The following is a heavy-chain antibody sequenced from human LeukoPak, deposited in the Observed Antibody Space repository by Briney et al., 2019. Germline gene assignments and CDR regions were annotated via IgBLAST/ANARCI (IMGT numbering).Heavy chain of an antibody. Sequence: PGGSLRLSCAASGFTFSSYAMHWVRQAPGKGLEWVAVISYDGSNKYYADSVKGRFTISRDNSKNTLYLQMNSLRAEDTAVYYCARESDFWSGYLYLDYWGQGTLVTVSS. CDR3: ARESDFWSGYLYLDY. CDR2: ISYDGSNK. J-gene: IGHJ4*02. V-gene: IGHV3-30-3*01. D-gene: IGHD3-3*01. CDR1: GFTFSSYA.